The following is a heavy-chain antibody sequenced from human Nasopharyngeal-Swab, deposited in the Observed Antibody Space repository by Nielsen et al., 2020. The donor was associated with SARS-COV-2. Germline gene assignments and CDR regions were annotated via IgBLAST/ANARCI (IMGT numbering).Heavy chain of an antibody. D-gene: IGHD3-3*01. Sequence: GESLKISCAASGIFVCGNYMNWVRQAPGMGLEWVSVVYSGGSTFYADSVKGRFTISRDNSKNTLYLQMNNLRPEDTAMYYCASPVFGVVSDAFDLWGQGTMVTVSS. V-gene: IGHV3-53*01. CDR2: VYSGGST. CDR3: ASPVFGVVSDAFDL. CDR1: GIFVCGNY. J-gene: IGHJ3*01.